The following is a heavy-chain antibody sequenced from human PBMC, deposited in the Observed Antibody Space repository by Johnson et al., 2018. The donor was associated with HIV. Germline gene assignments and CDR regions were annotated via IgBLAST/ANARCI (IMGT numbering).Heavy chain of an antibody. CDR2: IRYDGSDK. Sequence: QVQLVESGGGVVQPGGSLRLSCAASGFTFSSYGIHWVRQAPGKGLELVAFIRYDGSDKYYADSVKGRFTISRDNSKNTLYLQMNSLRAEDTAMYYCARAGEQWLAPLDAFDIWGQGTMVTVSS. CDR3: ARAGEQWLAPLDAFDI. CDR1: GFTFSSYG. D-gene: IGHD6-19*01. J-gene: IGHJ3*02. V-gene: IGHV3-30*02.